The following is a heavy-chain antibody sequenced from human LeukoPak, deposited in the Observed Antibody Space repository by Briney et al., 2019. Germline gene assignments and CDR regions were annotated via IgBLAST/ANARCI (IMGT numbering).Heavy chain of an antibody. J-gene: IGHJ4*02. CDR3: ARHPRAHPFDY. V-gene: IGHV1-69*01. Sequence: ISXVXQAPGQGXXWMGGIIPIFGTANYAQKFQGRVTITADESTSTAYMELSSLRSEDTAVYYCARHPRAHPFDYWGQGTLVTVSS. CDR2: IIPIFGTA.